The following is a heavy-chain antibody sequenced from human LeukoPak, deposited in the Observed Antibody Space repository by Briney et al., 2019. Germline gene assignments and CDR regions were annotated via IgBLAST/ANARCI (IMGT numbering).Heavy chain of an antibody. D-gene: IGHD3-10*01. CDR1: GMTFTDTW. J-gene: IGHJ6*02. V-gene: IGHV4-34*01. Sequence: PGGSLRLSCAASGMTFTDTWMSWVRQAPGKGLEWIGEINHSGSTNYNPSLKSRVTISVDTSKNQFSLKLSSVTAADTAVYYCARGRSTMVRGVITYYYYYGMDVWGQGTTVTVSS. CDR3: ARGRSTMVRGVITYYYYYGMDV. CDR2: INHSGST.